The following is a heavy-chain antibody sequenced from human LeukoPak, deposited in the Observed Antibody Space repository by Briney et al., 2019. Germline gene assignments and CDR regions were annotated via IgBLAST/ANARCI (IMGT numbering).Heavy chain of an antibody. D-gene: IGHD1-26*01. CDR1: GFTLSNNA. V-gene: IGHV3-23*01. CDR3: AKDILSWEFDY. CDR2: LGSDGGR. Sequence: PGGSLRLSCAASGFTLSNNAMSWVRQAPGKGLEWVSALGSDGGRYYADSVKGRFTISRDNSKNTLYLEMNRLRSEDTAAYYCAKDILSWEFDYWGQGILVTVSS. J-gene: IGHJ4*02.